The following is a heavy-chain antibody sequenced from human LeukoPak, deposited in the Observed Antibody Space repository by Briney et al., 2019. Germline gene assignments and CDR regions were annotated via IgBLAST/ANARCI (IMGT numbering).Heavy chain of an antibody. CDR3: ASQLGDASDI. CDR1: GFTFSSYG. CDR2: ISGSGGST. Sequence: GGSLRLSRAASGFTFSSYGMSWVRQAPGKGLEWVSAISGSGGSTYYADSVKGRFTISRDNGKNSLYLQMNSLRAEDTAVYYCASQLGDASDIWGQGTMVTVSS. D-gene: IGHD6-13*01. V-gene: IGHV3-23*01. J-gene: IGHJ3*02.